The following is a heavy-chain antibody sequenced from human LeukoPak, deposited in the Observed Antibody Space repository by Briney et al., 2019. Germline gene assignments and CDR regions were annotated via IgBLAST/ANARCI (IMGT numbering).Heavy chain of an antibody. CDR1: GYTFTGYY. D-gene: IGHD6-19*01. CDR3: ARGGSGYRSGWYLRY. CDR2: INPNSGGT. J-gene: IGHJ4*02. Sequence: ASVKVSCKASGYTFTGYYMHWVRQAPGQGLEWMGWINPNSGGTNYAQKFQGRVTMTRDTSISTAYMELSRLRSDDTAVYYCARGGSGYRSGWYLRYWGQGTLVTVSS. V-gene: IGHV1-2*02.